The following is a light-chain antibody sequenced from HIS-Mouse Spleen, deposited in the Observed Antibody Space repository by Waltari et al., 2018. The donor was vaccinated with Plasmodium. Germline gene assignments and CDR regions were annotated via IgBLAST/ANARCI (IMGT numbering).Light chain of an antibody. CDR1: QSISSW. CDR2: KAS. Sequence: DIQMTQSPSTLSASVGDRVTITCLASQSISSWFALYQQKPGKAPKLLIYKASSLESGVPSRFSGSGSGTEFTLTISSLQPDDFATYYCQQYNSYSYTFGQGTKLEIK. J-gene: IGKJ2*01. V-gene: IGKV1-5*03. CDR3: QQYNSYSYT.